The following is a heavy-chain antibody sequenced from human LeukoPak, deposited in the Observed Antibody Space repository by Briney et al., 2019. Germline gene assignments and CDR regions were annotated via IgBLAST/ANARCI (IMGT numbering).Heavy chain of an antibody. Sequence: GSLRLSCAASGFTFSSYNMDWVRQAPGKGLEWVSFIDTSSRYIYQADSVKGRSTISRDNAKSSLFLQMNSLRAEDTAVYYCARVGGHCTSTSCPPPDYWGQGTLVTVSS. CDR2: IDTSSRYI. D-gene: IGHD2-2*01. V-gene: IGHV3-21*01. CDR3: ARVGGHCTSTSCPPPDY. CDR1: GFTFSSYN. J-gene: IGHJ4*02.